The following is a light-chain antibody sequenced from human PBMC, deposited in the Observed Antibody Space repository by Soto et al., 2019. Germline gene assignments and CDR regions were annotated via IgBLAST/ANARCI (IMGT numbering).Light chain of an antibody. V-gene: IGKV1-39*01. CDR2: AAS. CDR3: QQSYTIPYT. J-gene: IGKJ2*01. Sequence: DIQMTQSPSSLPASVGDRVTLTCRASQSISTYLNWYQQKPGKAPKLLIYAASSLQSGVPSRLSGSGSGTDFTLTISSLQPEDFATYYCQQSYTIPYTFVQGTKLEIK. CDR1: QSISTY.